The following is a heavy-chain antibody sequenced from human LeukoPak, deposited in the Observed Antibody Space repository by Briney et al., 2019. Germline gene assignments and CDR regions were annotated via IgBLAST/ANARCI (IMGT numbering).Heavy chain of an antibody. Sequence: SETLSLTCSVSGGSISSYYWTWIRQPPGKGLEWIGYRYYSGSTTYNPSLKSRVTISVDTSKSQFSLKLISVTAADTAIYYCARVRGDFETDWGQGTLVTVPS. CDR1: GGSISSYY. J-gene: IGHJ1*01. V-gene: IGHV4-59*01. D-gene: IGHD3-16*01. CDR2: RYYSGST. CDR3: ARVRGDFETD.